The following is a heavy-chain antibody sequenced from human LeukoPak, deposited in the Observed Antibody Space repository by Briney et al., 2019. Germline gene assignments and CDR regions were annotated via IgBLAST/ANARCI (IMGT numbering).Heavy chain of an antibody. CDR1: GGSISSHY. D-gene: IGHD2-15*01. CDR2: ISNSGRT. J-gene: IGHJ6*03. V-gene: IGHV4-59*11. Sequence: SETLSLTCTVSGGSISSHYWTWLRQSPVKGLEWIGDISNSGRTSYNPSLKSRVTISIDTSKNQFSLKLSSVTAADTALYYCGRDALVGYFSYYYMDVWGKGTTVTVSS. CDR3: GRDALVGYFSYYYMDV.